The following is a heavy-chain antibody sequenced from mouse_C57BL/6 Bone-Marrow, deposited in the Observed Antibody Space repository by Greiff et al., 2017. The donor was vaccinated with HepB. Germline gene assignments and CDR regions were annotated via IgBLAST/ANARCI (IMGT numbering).Heavy chain of an antibody. J-gene: IGHJ1*03. V-gene: IGHV3-8*01. CDR3: AEPYYSIYWYFDV. CDR2: ISYSGST. D-gene: IGHD2-5*01. CDR1: GYSITSDY. Sequence: EVQLVESGPGLAKPSQTLSLTCSVTGYSITSDYWNWIRKFPGNKLEYMGYISYSGSTYYNPSLKSRISITRDTSKNQYYLQLNSVTTEDTATYYCAEPYYSIYWYFDVWGTGTTVTVSS.